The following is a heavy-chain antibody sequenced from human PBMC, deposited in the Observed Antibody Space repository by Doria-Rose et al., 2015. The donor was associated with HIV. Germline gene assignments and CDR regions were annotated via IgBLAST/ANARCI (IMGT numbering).Heavy chain of an antibody. D-gene: IGHD3-3*01. J-gene: IGHJ6*02. CDR3: ARERVESDYYYYGMDV. CDR2: ITSSDTAI. Sequence: VRQAPGKGLEWVSYITSSDTAIFYADSVKGRFTISRDNAKNSLYLQMNSLRIEDTAVYYCARERVESDYYYYGMDVWGQGTTVIVSS. V-gene: IGHV3-48*03.